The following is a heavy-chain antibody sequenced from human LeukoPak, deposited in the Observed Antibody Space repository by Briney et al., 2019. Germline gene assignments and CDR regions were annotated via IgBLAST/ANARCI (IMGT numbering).Heavy chain of an antibody. V-gene: IGHV4-34*01. CDR2: INHSGST. Sequence: AETLSLTCAVYGGSFSGYYWNWIRQPPGKGLEWIGEINHSGSTNYNPSLKSRVTISGDTSKNQFSLKLSSVTAADTAVYYCARKLGIFTVTTAFDYWGQGTLVTVSS. J-gene: IGHJ4*02. CDR3: ARKLGIFTVTTAFDY. D-gene: IGHD4-17*01. CDR1: GGSFSGYY.